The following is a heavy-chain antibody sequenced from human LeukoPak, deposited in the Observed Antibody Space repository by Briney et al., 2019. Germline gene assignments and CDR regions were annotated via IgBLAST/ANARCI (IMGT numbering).Heavy chain of an antibody. D-gene: IGHD6-13*01. CDR3: AKDHGSSWYLVVVYYYGMDV. J-gene: IGHJ6*02. V-gene: IGHV3-30*18. CDR1: GFTFSSYG. CDR2: ISYDGSNK. Sequence: GGSLRLSCAASGFTFSSYGMHWVRQAPGKGLVWVAVISYDGSNKYYADSVKGRFTISRDNSKNTLYLQMNSLRAEDTAVYYCAKDHGSSWYLVVVYYYGMDVWGQGTTVTVSS.